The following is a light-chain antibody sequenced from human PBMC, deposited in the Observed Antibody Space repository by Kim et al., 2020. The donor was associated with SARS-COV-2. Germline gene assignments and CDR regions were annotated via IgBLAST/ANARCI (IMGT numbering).Light chain of an antibody. CDR3: QQYGSSVWA. V-gene: IGKV3-20*01. J-gene: IGKJ1*01. CDR2: GAS. CDR1: QSVNSRY. Sequence: ELVLTQSPGTLSLSPGERVTLSCRASQSVNSRYLAWYQQKPGQAPRLLVYGASSRATGIADRFSGSGSGTDFTLTISRLEPEDSAVYYCQQYGSSVWAFGQGTKVEIK.